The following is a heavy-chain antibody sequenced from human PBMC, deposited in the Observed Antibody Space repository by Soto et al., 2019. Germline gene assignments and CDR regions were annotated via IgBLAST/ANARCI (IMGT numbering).Heavy chain of an antibody. CDR2: IYYSGST. J-gene: IGHJ4*02. CDR3: ARVSGYSYGYGYFDY. V-gene: IGHV4-61*01. D-gene: IGHD5-18*01. CDR1: GGSVSSGSYY. Sequence: QVQLQESGPGLVKPSETLSLTCTVSGGSVSSGSYYWSWIRQPPGKGLEWIGYIYYSGSTNYNPSLKSRVTISVDTSKNQFSLKLSSVTDADTAVYYCARVSGYSYGYGYFDYWGQGTLVTVSS.